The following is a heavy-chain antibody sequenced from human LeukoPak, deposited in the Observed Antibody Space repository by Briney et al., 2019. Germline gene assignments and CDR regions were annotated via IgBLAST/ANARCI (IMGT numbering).Heavy chain of an antibody. CDR3: AKGGATICDN. V-gene: IGHV3-74*01. Sequence: GGSLRLSCAASGFTFSNYWMHWVRQAPGKGLVWVSRINSNGSSTNYADSVKGRFTISRDSAKNTLYLQMSSLRAEDTAVYYCAKGGATICDNWGQGTLVTVSS. CDR1: GFTFSNYW. CDR2: INSNGSST. D-gene: IGHD5-12*01. J-gene: IGHJ4*02.